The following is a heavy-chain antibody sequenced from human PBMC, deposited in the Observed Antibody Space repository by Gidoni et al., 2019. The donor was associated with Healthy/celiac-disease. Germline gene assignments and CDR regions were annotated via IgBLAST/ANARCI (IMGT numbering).Heavy chain of an antibody. Sequence: EVQLVESGGGLVKPGGSLRLSCAASGFTFSSYSMNWVRQAPGKWLEWVSSISSSSSYIYYADSVKGRFTISRDNAKNSLYLQMNSLRAEDTAVYYCARATYDSSGLAPIPFDYWGQGTLVTVSS. CDR1: GFTFSSYS. V-gene: IGHV3-21*01. D-gene: IGHD3-22*01. J-gene: IGHJ4*02. CDR2: ISSSSSYI. CDR3: ARATYDSSGLAPIPFDY.